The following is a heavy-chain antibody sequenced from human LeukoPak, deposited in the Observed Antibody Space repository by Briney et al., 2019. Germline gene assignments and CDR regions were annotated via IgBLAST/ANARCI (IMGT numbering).Heavy chain of an antibody. CDR1: GFTVSSNY. D-gene: IGHD6-13*01. J-gene: IGHJ4*02. V-gene: IGHV3-66*01. CDR3: AREAPGSSSWYDV. CDR2: IYSGGST. Sequence: PGGSLRLSCAASGFTVSSNYMSWVRQAPGKGLEWVSVIYSGGSTYYADSVKGRSTISRDNSKNTLYLQMNSLRAEDTAVYYCAREAPGSSSWYDVWGQGTLVTVSS.